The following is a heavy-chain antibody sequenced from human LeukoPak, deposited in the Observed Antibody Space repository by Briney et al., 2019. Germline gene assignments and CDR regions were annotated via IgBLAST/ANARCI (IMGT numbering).Heavy chain of an antibody. CDR2: ISGSGGST. CDR1: GFTFSSHA. J-gene: IGHJ4*02. Sequence: PGGSLRLSCAASGFTFSSHAMSWVRQAPGKGLEWVSAISGSGGSTYYADSVKGRFTISRDNSKNTLYLQMNSLRAEDTAVYYCAKFVVVVAATFENYFDYWGQGTLVTVSS. V-gene: IGHV3-23*01. D-gene: IGHD2-15*01. CDR3: AKFVVVVAATFENYFDY.